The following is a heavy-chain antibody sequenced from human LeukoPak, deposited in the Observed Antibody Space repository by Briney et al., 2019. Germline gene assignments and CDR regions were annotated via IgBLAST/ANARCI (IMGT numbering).Heavy chain of an antibody. CDR1: GGSISSYY. V-gene: IGHV4-59*01. D-gene: IGHD3-10*01. Sequence: PSETLSLTCTVSGGSISSYYWSWIRQPPGKGLEWIGYIYYSGSTNYNPSLKSRVTISVDTSKNQFSLKLSSVTAADTAVYYCARAGITMVRGVQNWFDPWGQGTLVTVSS. CDR2: IYYSGST. CDR3: ARAGITMVRGVQNWFDP. J-gene: IGHJ5*02.